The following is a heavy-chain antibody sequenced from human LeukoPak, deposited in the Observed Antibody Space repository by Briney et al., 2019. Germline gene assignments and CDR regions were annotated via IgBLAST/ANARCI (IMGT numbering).Heavy chain of an antibody. CDR1: GFTFSDYY. CDR2: ISSSGSTI. D-gene: IGHD6-13*01. Sequence: QAGGSLRLSCAASGFTFSDYYMSWIRQAPGKGLEWVSYISSSGSTIYYADSVKGRFTISRDNAKNSLYLQMNSLRAEDTAVYYCARDKAAAGEFDYWGQGTLVTVSS. V-gene: IGHV3-11*01. CDR3: ARDKAAAGEFDY. J-gene: IGHJ4*02.